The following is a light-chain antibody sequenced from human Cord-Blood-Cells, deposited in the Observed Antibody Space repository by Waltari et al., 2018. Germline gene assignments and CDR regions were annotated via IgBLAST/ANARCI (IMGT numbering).Light chain of an antibody. CDR1: QSVLYSSNNKNY. V-gene: IGKV4-1*01. CDR2: WAS. Sequence: DIVMTQSPDSLAVSLGERATINCKSSQSVLYSSNNKNYLAWYQQKPGQPPKLLIYWASTRESGVPDRFGGSGSGTDFTLTISSLQAEDVVVYYCQQYYSTPYTFGQGTKLEIK. CDR3: QQYYSTPYT. J-gene: IGKJ2*01.